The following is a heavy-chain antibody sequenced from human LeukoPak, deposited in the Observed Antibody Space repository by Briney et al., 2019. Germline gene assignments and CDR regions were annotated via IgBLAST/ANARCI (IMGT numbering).Heavy chain of an antibody. CDR1: GGTFSSYA. V-gene: IGHV1-69*04. CDR3: AILAYCGGDCSDPDAFDI. Sequence: SVKVSCKASGGTFSSYAISWVRQAPGQGLEWMGRIIPILGIASYAQKFQGRVTITADKSTSTAYMELSSLRSEDTAVYYCAILAYCGGDCSDPDAFDIWGQGTMVTVSS. J-gene: IGHJ3*02. D-gene: IGHD2-21*02. CDR2: IIPILGIA.